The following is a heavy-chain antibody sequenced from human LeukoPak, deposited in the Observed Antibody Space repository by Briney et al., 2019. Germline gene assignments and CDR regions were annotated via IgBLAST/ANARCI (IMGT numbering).Heavy chain of an antibody. J-gene: IGHJ4*02. V-gene: IGHV4-39*01. CDR2: IYYSGST. CDR3: ARHEQAVAGTGGDY. Sequence: ASETLSLTCTVSGGSISSSSYYWGWFRQPPGKGLEWIGSIYYSGSTYYNPSLKSRVTISVDTSKNQFSLKLSSVTAADTAVYYCARHEQAVAGTGGDYWGQGTLVTVSS. CDR1: GGSISSSSYY. D-gene: IGHD6-19*01.